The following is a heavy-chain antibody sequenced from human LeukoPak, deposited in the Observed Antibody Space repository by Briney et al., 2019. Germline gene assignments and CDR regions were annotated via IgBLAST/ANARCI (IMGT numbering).Heavy chain of an antibody. V-gene: IGHV1-24*01. CDR1: GYTLTELS. J-gene: IGHJ3*02. CDR3: ATPFPWGAYAFDI. Sequence: ASVKVSCKVSGYTLTELSMHWVRQAPGKGLEWMGGFDPEDGETIYAQKFQGRVTMTEDTSTDTAYMELSSLRPEDTAVYYCATPFPWGAYAFDIWGQGTMVTVS. D-gene: IGHD7-27*01. CDR2: FDPEDGET.